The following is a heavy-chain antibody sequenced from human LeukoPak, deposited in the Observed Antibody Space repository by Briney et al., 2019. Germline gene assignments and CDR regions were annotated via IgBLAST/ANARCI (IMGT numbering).Heavy chain of an antibody. CDR1: GYTFTSYD. V-gene: IGHV1-8*03. J-gene: IGHJ5*02. CDR3: ARLSLSCSSTSCYEWFDP. Sequence: ASVKVSCKASGYTFTSYDINWVRQATGKGLEWMGWMNPNSGNTGYAQKFQGRGTITRNTSISTAYMELSSLRSEDTAVYYCARLSLSCSSTSCYEWFDPWGQGTLVTVSS. D-gene: IGHD2-2*01. CDR2: MNPNSGNT.